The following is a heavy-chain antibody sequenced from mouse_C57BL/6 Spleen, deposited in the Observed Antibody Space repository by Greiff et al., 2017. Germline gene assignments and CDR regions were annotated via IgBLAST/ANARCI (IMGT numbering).Heavy chain of an antibody. D-gene: IGHD2-4*01. Sequence: QVQLQQSGAELVRPGASVKLSCKASGYTFTDYYINWVKQRPGQGLEWIARIYPGSGNTYYNEKFKGKATLTAEKSSSTAYMQLSSLTSEGSAVDFCARGDYAFAYWGQGTLVTVSA. CDR1: GYTFTDYY. CDR2: IYPGSGNT. CDR3: ARGDYAFAY. J-gene: IGHJ3*01. V-gene: IGHV1-76*01.